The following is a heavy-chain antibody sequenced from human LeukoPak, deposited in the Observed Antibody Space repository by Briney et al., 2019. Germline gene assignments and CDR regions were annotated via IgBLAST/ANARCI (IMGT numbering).Heavy chain of an antibody. Sequence: GGSLRLSCAASGFTFSNSAMSWVRQAPGKGLEWVSTLSGSGITTYYADSVKGRFTISRDHSKNTLYLQMNSLRAEDTAVYYCAKGIYSSGWSYFDYWGHGTLVTVSS. J-gene: IGHJ4*01. CDR3: AKGIYSSGWSYFDY. CDR1: GFTFSNSA. V-gene: IGHV3-23*01. D-gene: IGHD6-19*01. CDR2: LSGSGITT.